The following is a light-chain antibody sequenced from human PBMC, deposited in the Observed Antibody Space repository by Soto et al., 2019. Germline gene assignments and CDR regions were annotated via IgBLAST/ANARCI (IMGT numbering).Light chain of an antibody. J-gene: IGLJ2*01. CDR1: SGHSSYA. Sequence: QSVLTQSPSASASLGASVKLTCTLSSGHSSYAIAWHQQQPEKGPRYLMKLNSDGSHSKGDGIPDRFSGSSSGAERYLTISSLQSEDEAYYYCQTLGTGIVVVGGGTKLTVL. V-gene: IGLV4-69*01. CDR3: QTLGTGIVV. CDR2: LNSDGSH.